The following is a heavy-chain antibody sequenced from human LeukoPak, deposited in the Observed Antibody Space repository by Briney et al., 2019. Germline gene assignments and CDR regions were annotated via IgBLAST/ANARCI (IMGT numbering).Heavy chain of an antibody. CDR1: GYSISSGYY. V-gene: IGHV4-38-2*01. CDR2: IYHSGST. D-gene: IGHD2-2*01. CDR3: ARPRYCSSTSCFPQGGWFDP. Sequence: PSETLSLTCAVSGYSISSGYYWGWIRQPPGKGLEWIGSIYHSGSTYYNPSLKSRVTISVDTSKNQFSLKLSSVTAADTAVYYCARPRYCSSTSCFPQGGWFDPWGQGTLVTVSS. J-gene: IGHJ5*02.